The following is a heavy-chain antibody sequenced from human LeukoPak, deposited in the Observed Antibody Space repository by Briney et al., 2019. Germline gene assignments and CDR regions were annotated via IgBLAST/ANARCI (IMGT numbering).Heavy chain of an antibody. CDR1: RFTFRSSW. J-gene: IGHJ5*02. CDR2: IDQRGGDK. CDR3: ARSSLGWFDP. V-gene: IGHV3-7*01. Sequence: PGGSLRLSCAASRFTFRSSWMSWVRQAPGKGLEWVATIDQRGGDKFSVDSVKGRFIISRDNAKNSVYLQMNSLTAEDTAVYYCARSSLGWFDPWGQGTLVTVS. D-gene: IGHD7-27*01.